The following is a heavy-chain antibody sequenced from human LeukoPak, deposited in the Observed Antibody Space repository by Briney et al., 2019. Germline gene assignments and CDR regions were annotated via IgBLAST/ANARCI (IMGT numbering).Heavy chain of an antibody. CDR3: ARSDGRQNYDSYYYYMDV. V-gene: IGHV3-21*01. CDR1: GFIFSSYS. D-gene: IGHD1-7*01. Sequence: GGSLRLSCAASGFIFSSYSMNWVRQSPGKGLEWVSSITSSGTFIYYADSVKGRFTVSRDNAKNSLYLQMNSLRVEDTAVYYCARSDGRQNYDSYYYYMDVWGKGTTVTVCS. CDR2: ITSSGTFI. J-gene: IGHJ6*03.